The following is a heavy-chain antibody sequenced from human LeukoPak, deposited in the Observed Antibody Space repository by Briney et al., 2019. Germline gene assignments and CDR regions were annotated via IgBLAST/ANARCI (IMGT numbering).Heavy chain of an antibody. CDR3: AKGSEINYGAYMDV. J-gene: IGHJ6*03. D-gene: IGHD4-11*01. CDR2: ISGSGGST. CDR1: GFTFSSYA. V-gene: IGHV3-23*01. Sequence: GGSLRLSCAASGFTFSSYAISWVRQAPGKGLEWVSAISGSGGSTYYADSVKGRFTISRDNSKNTRYLQMNSLRAEDTAVYYCAKGSEINYGAYMDVWGKGTTVTVSS.